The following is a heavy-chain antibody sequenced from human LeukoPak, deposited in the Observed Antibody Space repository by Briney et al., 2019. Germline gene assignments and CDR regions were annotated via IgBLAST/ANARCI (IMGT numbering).Heavy chain of an antibody. CDR2: IYSGGST. J-gene: IGHJ5*02. Sequence: GGSLRLSCAASGFTVSSNYMSWVRQAPGRGLEWVSVIYSGGSTYYADSVKGRFTISRDNSKNTLYLQMNSLRAEDTAVYYCAVPRQPGWFDPWGQGTLVTVSS. CDR1: GFTVSSNY. CDR3: AVPRQPGWFDP. D-gene: IGHD1-14*01. V-gene: IGHV3-66*01.